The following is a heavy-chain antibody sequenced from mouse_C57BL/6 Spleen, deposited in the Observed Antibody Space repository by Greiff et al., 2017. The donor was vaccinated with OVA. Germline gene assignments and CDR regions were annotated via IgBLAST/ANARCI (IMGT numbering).Heavy chain of an antibody. J-gene: IGHJ4*01. CDR2: FHPYNDDT. Sequence: QVQLQQSGAELVKPGASVKMSCKASGYTFTTYPIEWMKQNHGKSLEWIGNFHPYNDDTKYNEKFKGKATLTVEKSSSTVYLELSRLTSDDSAVYYCARGASFGYDSHYYAMDDWGQGTSVTVSS. D-gene: IGHD2-2*01. V-gene: IGHV1-47*01. CDR3: ARGASFGYDSHYYAMDD. CDR1: GYTFTTYP.